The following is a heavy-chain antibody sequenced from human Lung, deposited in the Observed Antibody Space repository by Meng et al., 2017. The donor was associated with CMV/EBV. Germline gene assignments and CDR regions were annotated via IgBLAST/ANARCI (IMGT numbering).Heavy chain of an antibody. CDR2: IYYSGST. Sequence: SXTXSLXCTVSGGSISSYYWTWIRQPPGKGLEWIGYIYYSGSTNYNPSLESRVTISVDTSKNQFSLKLSSVTAADTAVYYCAGGGYSSSWLYYYYGMDVXRQGTTVTVSS. CDR3: AGGGYSSSWLYYYYGMDV. D-gene: IGHD6-13*01. V-gene: IGHV4-59*01. CDR1: GGSISSYY. J-gene: IGHJ6*02.